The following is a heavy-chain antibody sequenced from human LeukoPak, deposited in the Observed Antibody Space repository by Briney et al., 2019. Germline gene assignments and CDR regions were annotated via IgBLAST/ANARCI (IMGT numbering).Heavy chain of an antibody. J-gene: IGHJ4*02. V-gene: IGHV4-30-4*01. CDR3: ARGGDGYNPYYFDY. CDR1: GSSISSGDYY. CDR2: IYYSGST. Sequence: SETLSLTCTVSGSSISSGDYYWSWIRQPPGKGLEWIGYIYYSGSTYYNPSLKSRVTISVDTSKNQFSLKLSSVTAADTAVYYCARGGDGYNPYYFDYWGQGTLVTVSS. D-gene: IGHD5-24*01.